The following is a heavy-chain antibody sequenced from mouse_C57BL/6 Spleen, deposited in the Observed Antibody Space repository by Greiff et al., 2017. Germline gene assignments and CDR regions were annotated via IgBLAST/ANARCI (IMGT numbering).Heavy chain of an antibody. J-gene: IGHJ4*01. Sequence: QVQLKESGPELVKPGASVKISCKASGYAFSSSWMNWVKQRPGKGLEWIGRIYPGDGDTNYNGKFKGKATLTADKSSSTAYMQLSSLTSEDSAVYFCARDPLLNAMDYWGQGTSVTVSS. D-gene: IGHD1-1*01. CDR3: ARDPLLNAMDY. CDR1: GYAFSSSW. CDR2: IYPGDGDT. V-gene: IGHV1-82*01.